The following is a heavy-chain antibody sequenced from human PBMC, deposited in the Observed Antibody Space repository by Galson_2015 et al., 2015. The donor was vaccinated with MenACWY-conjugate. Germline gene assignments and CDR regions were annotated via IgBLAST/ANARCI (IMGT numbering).Heavy chain of an antibody. V-gene: IGHV4-59*08. CDR2: IYYSGST. D-gene: IGHD1-26*01. CDR1: GGSISSYY. CDR3: ARHKKRPGSWFDP. Sequence: ETLSLTCTVSGGSISSYYWSWIRQPPGKGLEWIGYIYYSGSTNYNPSLKSRVTISVDTSKNQFSLKLSSVTAADTAVYYCARHKKRPGSWFDPWGQGTLVTVSS. J-gene: IGHJ5*02.